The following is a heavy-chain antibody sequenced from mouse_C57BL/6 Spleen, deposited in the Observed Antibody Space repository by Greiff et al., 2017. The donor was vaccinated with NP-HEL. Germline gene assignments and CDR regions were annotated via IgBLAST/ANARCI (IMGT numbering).Heavy chain of an antibody. CDR1: GYTFTDYY. Sequence: VQLQQSGAELVRPGASVKLSCKASGYTFTDYYINWVKQRPGQGLEWIARIYPGSGNTYYNEKFKGKATLTAEKSSSTAYMQLSSLTSEDSAVYFCARSAMVYYFDYWGQGTTLTVSS. V-gene: IGHV1-76*01. J-gene: IGHJ2*01. CDR2: IYPGSGNT. CDR3: ARSAMVYYFDY. D-gene: IGHD1-1*02.